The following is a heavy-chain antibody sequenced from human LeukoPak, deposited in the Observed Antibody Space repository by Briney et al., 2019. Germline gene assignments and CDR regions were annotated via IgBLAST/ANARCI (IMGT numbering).Heavy chain of an antibody. V-gene: IGHV1-8*01. J-gene: IGHJ4*02. CDR1: GYTFTNYD. CDR3: ARDWVPYGDYSFGY. CDR2: MNPNSGNT. Sequence: ASVKVSCKASGYTFTNYDINWVRQATGQGLEWMGWMNPNSGNTGYAQKFQGRVTITADESTSTAYMELSSLKSEDTAVYYCARDWVPYGDYSFGYWGQGTLVTVSS. D-gene: IGHD4-17*01.